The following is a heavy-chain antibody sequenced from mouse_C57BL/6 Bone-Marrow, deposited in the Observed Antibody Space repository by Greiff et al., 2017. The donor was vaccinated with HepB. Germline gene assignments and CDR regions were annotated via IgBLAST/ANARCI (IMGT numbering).Heavy chain of an antibody. CDR3: ARESRLYYYGSRWFAY. CDR2: IDPNSGGT. CDR1: GYTFTSYW. V-gene: IGHV1-72*01. D-gene: IGHD1-1*01. J-gene: IGHJ3*01. Sequence: QVQLQQPGAELVKPGASVKLSCKASGYTFTSYWMHWVKQRPGRGLEWIGRIDPNSGGTKYNEKFKSKATLTVDKPSSTAYMQLSSLTSEDSAVYYCARESRLYYYGSRWFAYWGQGTLVTVSA.